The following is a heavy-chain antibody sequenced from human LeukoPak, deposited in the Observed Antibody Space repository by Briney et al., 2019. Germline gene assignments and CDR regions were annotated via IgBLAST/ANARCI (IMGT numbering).Heavy chain of an antibody. Sequence: GGSLRLSCAASGFTFSSYSMNWVRQAPGKGLEWVSSISSSRSYIYYADSVKGRFTISRDNAKNSLYLQMNSLRAEDTAVYYCARDRGYYYDSSGEKGTFDYWGQGTLVTVSS. CDR1: GFTFSSYS. CDR2: ISSSRSYI. D-gene: IGHD3-22*01. CDR3: ARDRGYYYDSSGEKGTFDY. J-gene: IGHJ4*02. V-gene: IGHV3-21*01.